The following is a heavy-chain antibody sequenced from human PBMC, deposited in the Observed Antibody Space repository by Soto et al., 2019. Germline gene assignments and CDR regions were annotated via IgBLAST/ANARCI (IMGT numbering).Heavy chain of an antibody. V-gene: IGHV1-18*01. CDR2: ISAYNGNT. J-gene: IGHJ1*01. CDR1: GYTFTSYG. D-gene: IGHD6-19*01. CDR3: ARASAMAGTRSGYFQH. Sequence: GASVKVSCKASGYTFTSYGISWVRQGPGQGLEWMGWISAYNGNTNYAQKLQGRVTMTTDTSTSTAYMELRSLRSDDTAVYYCARASAMAGTRSGYFQHWGQGTLVTVSS.